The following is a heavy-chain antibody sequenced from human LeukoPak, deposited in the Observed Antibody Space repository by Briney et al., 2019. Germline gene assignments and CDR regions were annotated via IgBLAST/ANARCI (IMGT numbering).Heavy chain of an antibody. Sequence: SETLSLTCTVSGGSLSGSIYYWGWIRQPPGKKLEWIGSIFHTGGTYYDPSLISRLTMSVDTSKNQFSLNLSSVSAADTAVYYCARMGRYDYLLPPYHMDVWGSGTTVTISS. CDR2: IFHTGGT. V-gene: IGHV4-39*01. D-gene: IGHD3-16*01. CDR1: GGSLSGSIYY. J-gene: IGHJ6*03. CDR3: ARMGRYDYLLPPYHMDV.